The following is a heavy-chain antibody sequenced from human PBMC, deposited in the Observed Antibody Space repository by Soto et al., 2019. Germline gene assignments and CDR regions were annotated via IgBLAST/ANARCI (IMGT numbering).Heavy chain of an antibody. CDR2: IYSGGST. V-gene: IGHV3-53*02. CDR1: GFTVSNNY. Sequence: EVQLVETGGGLIQPGGSLRLSCAASGFTVSNNYMSWVRQAPGKGLEWVSLIYSGGSTFYADSVKGRFTISRDNSKNTLFLQMNSLRAEDTAVYFCATYTSLDYWGQGTLVTVST. J-gene: IGHJ4*02. D-gene: IGHD2-2*02. CDR3: ATYTSLDY.